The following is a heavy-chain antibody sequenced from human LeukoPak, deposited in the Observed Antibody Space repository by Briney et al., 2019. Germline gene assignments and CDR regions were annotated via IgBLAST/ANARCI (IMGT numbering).Heavy chain of an antibody. Sequence: SVKVSCKASGGTFSSYAISWVRQAPGQGLEWMGGIIPIFGTANYAQKFQGRVTITADESTSTAYMELSSLRSEDTAVYYCARGPRRHYYYDSSGYDYWGQGTLVTVSS. CDR3: ARGPRRHYYYDSSGYDY. D-gene: IGHD3-22*01. V-gene: IGHV1-69*13. J-gene: IGHJ4*02. CDR1: GGTFSSYA. CDR2: IIPIFGTA.